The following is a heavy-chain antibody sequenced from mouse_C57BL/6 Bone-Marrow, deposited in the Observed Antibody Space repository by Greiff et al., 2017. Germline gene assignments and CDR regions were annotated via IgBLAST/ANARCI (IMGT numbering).Heavy chain of an antibody. D-gene: IGHD2-3*01. V-gene: IGHV5-2*01. Sequence: VQLKESGGGLVQPGESLKLSCESNEYEFPSHDMSWVRKTPEKRLELVAAIHSDGGSTYYPDTMERRFIISRDTTKKPLYLQMCSLRSEDTALYYFAIYGYYVSYWYFDVWGTGTTVTVCS. CDR1: EYEFPSHD. CDR3: AIYGYYVSYWYFDV. J-gene: IGHJ1*03. CDR2: IHSDGGST.